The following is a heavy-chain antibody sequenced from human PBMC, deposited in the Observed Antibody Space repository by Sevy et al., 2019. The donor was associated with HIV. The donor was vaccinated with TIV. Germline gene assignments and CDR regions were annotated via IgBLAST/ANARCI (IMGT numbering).Heavy chain of an antibody. Sequence: GGSLRLSCAASGFTFSSYSMNWVHQAPGKGLEWVSSISSSSSYIYYADSVKGRFTISRDNAKNSLYLQMNSLRAEDTAVYYCASAARDVVPAAMDVDYWGQGTLVTVSS. J-gene: IGHJ4*02. CDR2: ISSSSSYI. V-gene: IGHV3-21*01. CDR3: ASAARDVVPAAMDVDY. CDR1: GFTFSSYS. D-gene: IGHD2-2*01.